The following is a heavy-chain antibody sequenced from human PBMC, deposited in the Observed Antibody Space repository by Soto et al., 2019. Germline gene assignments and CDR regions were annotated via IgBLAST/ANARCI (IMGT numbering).Heavy chain of an antibody. CDR2: IYWDNDK. V-gene: IGHV2-5*02. J-gene: IGHJ3*01. CDR1: GFSLYTSRVG. Sequence: QITLKESGPTLVNPTQTLTLTCTFSGFSLYTSRVGVAWIRQPPGKALEWLAIIYWDNDKRYSPSLESRLAITKDTSKNQVVLTMTNLDPVDTATYYCAHIMITFGGVTALDAFDFRGQGTMVTVSS. D-gene: IGHD3-16*01. CDR3: AHIMITFGGVTALDAFDF.